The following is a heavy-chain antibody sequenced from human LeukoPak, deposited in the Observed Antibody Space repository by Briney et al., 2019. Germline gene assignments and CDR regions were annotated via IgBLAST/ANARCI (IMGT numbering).Heavy chain of an antibody. CDR2: ISAYNGNT. D-gene: IGHD1-26*01. V-gene: IGHV1-18*01. CDR3: ARDLVGQKGGSYYY. Sequence: GASVNVSCKASGYTFTSYGISWVRQAPGQGLEWMGWISAYNGNTNYAQKLQGRVTMTTDTSTSTAYMELRSLRSDDTAVYYCARDLVGQKGGSYYYWGQGTLVTVSS. J-gene: IGHJ4*02. CDR1: GYTFTSYG.